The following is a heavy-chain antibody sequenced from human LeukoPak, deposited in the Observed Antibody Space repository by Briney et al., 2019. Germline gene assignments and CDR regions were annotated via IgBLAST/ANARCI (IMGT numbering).Heavy chain of an antibody. CDR1: GFTFSSYA. CDR3: ARGQWLLPAGDDY. Sequence: GGSLRLSCAASGFTFSSYAMSWVRQAPGKGLEWVSAISGSGGSTYYADSVKGRFTISRDNAKNSLYLQMNSLRAEDTAVYYCARGQWLLPAGDDYWGQGTLVTVSS. V-gene: IGHV3-23*01. J-gene: IGHJ4*02. CDR2: ISGSGGST. D-gene: IGHD6-19*01.